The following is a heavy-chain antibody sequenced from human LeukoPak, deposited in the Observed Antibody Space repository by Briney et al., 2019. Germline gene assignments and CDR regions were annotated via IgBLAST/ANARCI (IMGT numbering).Heavy chain of an antibody. Sequence: PGRSLRLSCTASGFTFGDYAMSWVRQAPGKGLEWVGFIRSKAYGGTAEYAASVKGRFTISRDDSKSIAYLQMNSLKTEDTAVYYCTRGSVGQGYYYYYGVDAWGQGTTVTVSS. CDR2: IRSKAYGGTA. V-gene: IGHV3-49*04. J-gene: IGHJ6*02. CDR3: TRGSVGQGYYYYYGVDA. CDR1: GFTFGDYA.